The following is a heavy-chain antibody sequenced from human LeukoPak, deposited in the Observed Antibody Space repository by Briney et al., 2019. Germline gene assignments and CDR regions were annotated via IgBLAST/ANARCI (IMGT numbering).Heavy chain of an antibody. D-gene: IGHD5-12*01. CDR1: GGTFSSYA. CDR2: TIPIFGTA. V-gene: IGHV1-69*13. J-gene: IGHJ4*02. CDR3: ARKMRSGYDSD. Sequence: ASVKVSCKASGGTFSSYAISWVRQAPGQGLEWMGGTIPIFGTANYAQKFQGRVTITADESTSTAYMELSSLRSDDTAVYYCARKMRSGYDSDWGQGTLVTVSS.